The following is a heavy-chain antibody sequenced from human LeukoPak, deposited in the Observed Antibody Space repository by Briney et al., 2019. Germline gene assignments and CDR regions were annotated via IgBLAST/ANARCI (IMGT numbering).Heavy chain of an antibody. Sequence: GGSLRLSCAASGFTFSSYWMSWVRQAPGKGLEWVANIKQDGSEKYYVDSVKGRFTISRDNSKNTLYLQMNSLRAEDTAVYYCARGGSITMVRGVIAYWGQGTLVTVSS. CDR3: ARGGSITMVRGVIAY. V-gene: IGHV3-7*01. CDR2: IKQDGSEK. CDR1: GFTFSSYW. D-gene: IGHD3-10*01. J-gene: IGHJ4*02.